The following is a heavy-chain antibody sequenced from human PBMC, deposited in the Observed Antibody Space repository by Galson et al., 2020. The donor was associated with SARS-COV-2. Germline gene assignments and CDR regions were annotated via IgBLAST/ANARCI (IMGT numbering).Heavy chain of an antibody. V-gene: IGHV4-38-2*02. J-gene: IGHJ6*03. Sequence: SETLYLTCTVSGYSISSGYYWGWIRQPPGKGLEWIGSIYHSGSPYYNPSLKSRVTISVDTSKNHFSLRLNSVTAADTAVYYCARSTGYYYYYYLDVWGKGTTVTVSS. CDR2: IYHSGSP. CDR1: GYSISSGYY. CDR3: ARSTGYYYYYYLDV. D-gene: IGHD1-1*01.